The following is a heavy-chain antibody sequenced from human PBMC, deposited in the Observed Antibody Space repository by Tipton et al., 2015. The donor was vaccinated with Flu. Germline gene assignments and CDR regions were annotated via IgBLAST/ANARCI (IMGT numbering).Heavy chain of an antibody. V-gene: IGHV4-59*01. CDR2: IYYSGST. Sequence: TLSLTCTVSGGSISSYYWSWIRQLPGKGLEWIGYIYYSGSTNYNPSLKSRVTISVDTSKNQFSLKLSSVTAADTAVYYCARDQNGSGKLDYWGQGTLVTVSS. J-gene: IGHJ4*02. CDR1: GGSISSYY. CDR3: ARDQNGSGKLDY. D-gene: IGHD3-10*01.